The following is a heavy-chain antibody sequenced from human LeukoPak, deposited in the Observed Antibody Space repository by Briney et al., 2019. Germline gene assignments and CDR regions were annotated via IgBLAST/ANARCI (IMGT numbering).Heavy chain of an antibody. V-gene: IGHV4-4*07. Sequence: SETLSLTCTVSGGSISSYYWSWIRQPAGKGLDWIGRIYTSGSTNYNPSLKSRVTMSVDTSKNQFSLKLSSVTAADTAVYYCARLISSGIYLAWFDPWGQGTLVTVSS. CDR1: GGSISSYY. J-gene: IGHJ5*02. D-gene: IGHD1-26*01. CDR2: IYTSGST. CDR3: ARLISSGIYLAWFDP.